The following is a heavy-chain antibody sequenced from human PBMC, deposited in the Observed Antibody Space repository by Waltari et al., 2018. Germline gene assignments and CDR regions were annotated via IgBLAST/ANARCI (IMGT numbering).Heavy chain of an antibody. V-gene: IGHV3-11*01. Sequence: QEQLLESGGDLVKPGGSLRLSCVARGFSFSDHSLSWIRQSPGKGLEWVSYIVTGGGSIYYADSVMGRFTISRDNTKNSLYLQMDYLEPEDTAIYYCAADNGYGDYGFVAYWGQGTMVTVSS. D-gene: IGHD4-17*01. J-gene: IGHJ4*02. CDR1: GFSFSDHS. CDR2: IVTGGGSI. CDR3: AADNGYGDYGFVAY.